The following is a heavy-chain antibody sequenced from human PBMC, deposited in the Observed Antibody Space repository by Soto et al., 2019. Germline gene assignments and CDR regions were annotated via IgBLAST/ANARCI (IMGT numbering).Heavy chain of an antibody. J-gene: IGHJ4*02. CDR3: AADATAWQQMVPSDY. CDR2: IAVGSGYT. V-gene: IGHV1-58*01. CDR1: GFTFTSSA. D-gene: IGHD2-8*01. Sequence: ASVKVSFKASGFTFTSSAFQWVRQARGQRLEWIGWIAVGSGYTNYAQRFQDRVTLTRDMSTATTYMELSRLTSEDTAIYYCAADATAWQQMVPSDYWGQGTLVTVSS.